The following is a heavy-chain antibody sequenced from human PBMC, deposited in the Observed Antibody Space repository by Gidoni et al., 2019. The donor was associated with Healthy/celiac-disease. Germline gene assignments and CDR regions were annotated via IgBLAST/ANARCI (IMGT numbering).Heavy chain of an antibody. J-gene: IGHJ4*02. Sequence: LQLQESGSGLVKPSQTLSLTCAVSGGSISSGGYSWSWIRQPPGKGLEWIGYIYHSGSTYYNPSLKSRVTISVDRSKNQFSLKLSSVTAADTAVYYCARGLLWFGEEGYFDYWGQGTLVTVSS. CDR3: ARGLLWFGEEGYFDY. CDR2: IYHSGST. V-gene: IGHV4-30-2*01. CDR1: GGSISSGGYS. D-gene: IGHD3-10*01.